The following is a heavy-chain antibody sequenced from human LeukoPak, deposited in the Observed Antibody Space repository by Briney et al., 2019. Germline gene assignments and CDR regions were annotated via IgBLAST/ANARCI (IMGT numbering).Heavy chain of an antibody. D-gene: IGHD3-3*01. V-gene: IGHV4-59*01. CDR1: GDSFSSYY. Sequence: SETLSLTCTVSGDSFSSYYWSWIRQPPGKGLEWIAYIYYSGNTNYNPPLKSRVTISVDTSRNQFSLKLSSVTAADTAVYYCARVTTIFGNYYFDYWGQGTLVTVSS. CDR3: ARVTTIFGNYYFDY. J-gene: IGHJ4*02. CDR2: IYYSGNT.